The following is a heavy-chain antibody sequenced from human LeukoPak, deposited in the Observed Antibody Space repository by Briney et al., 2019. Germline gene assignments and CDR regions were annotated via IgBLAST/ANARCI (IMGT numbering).Heavy chain of an antibody. CDR1: GFTFSSYA. CDR2: TSGSGGST. D-gene: IGHD5-24*01. CDR3: AKPPRDGSPGY. V-gene: IGHV3-23*01. Sequence: GASLRLSCAASGFTFSSYAMSWVRQAPGKGLEWVSATSGSGGSTYYADSVKGRFTISRDNSKNTLYLQMNSLRAEDTAVYYCAKPPRDGSPGYWGQGTLVTVSS. J-gene: IGHJ4*02.